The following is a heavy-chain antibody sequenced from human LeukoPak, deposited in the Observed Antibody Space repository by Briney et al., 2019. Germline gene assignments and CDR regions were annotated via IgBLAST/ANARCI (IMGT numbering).Heavy chain of an antibody. Sequence: GGSLSLSCAASGFTFSSYSMNWVRQAPGKGLEWVSSISSSSSYIYYADSVKGRFTISRDNAKNSLYLQMNSLRADDTAVYYCARVVVAATGFQHWGQGTLVTVSS. V-gene: IGHV3-21*01. CDR2: ISSSSSYI. D-gene: IGHD2-15*01. J-gene: IGHJ1*01. CDR3: ARVVVAATGFQH. CDR1: GFTFSSYS.